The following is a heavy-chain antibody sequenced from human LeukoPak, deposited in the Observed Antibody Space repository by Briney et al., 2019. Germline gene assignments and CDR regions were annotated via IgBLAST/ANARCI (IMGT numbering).Heavy chain of an antibody. CDR1: GGSISSYY. D-gene: IGHD5-12*01. Sequence: PSETLSLTCTVSGGSISSYYWSWIRQPPGKGLEWIGSIYHSGRTFYNPSLKSRVTISVDTSKNQFSLKLTSVTAADTAVYYCASGYSGYDGFDYWGQGTLVTASS. V-gene: IGHV4-59*12. CDR3: ASGYSGYDGFDY. CDR2: IYHSGRT. J-gene: IGHJ4*02.